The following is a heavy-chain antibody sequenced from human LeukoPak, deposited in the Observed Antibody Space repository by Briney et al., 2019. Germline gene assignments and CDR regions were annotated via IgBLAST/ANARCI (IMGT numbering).Heavy chain of an antibody. V-gene: IGHV3-21*01. Sequence: GGSLRLSYAASGFTFSSYSMNWVRQAPGKGLEWVSSISSSSSYIYYADSVKGRFTISRDNAKNSLYLQMNSLRAEDTAVYYCARERYCSGGSCYYGMDVWGQGTTVTVSS. CDR2: ISSSSSYI. D-gene: IGHD2-15*01. CDR3: ARERYCSGGSCYYGMDV. J-gene: IGHJ6*02. CDR1: GFTFSSYS.